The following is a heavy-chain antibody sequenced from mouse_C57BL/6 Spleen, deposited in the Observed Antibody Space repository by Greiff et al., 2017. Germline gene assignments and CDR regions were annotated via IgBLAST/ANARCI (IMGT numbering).Heavy chain of an antibody. Sequence: EVHLVESGGGLVKPGGSLKLSCAASGFTFSDYGMHWVRQAPEKGLEWVAYISSGSSTIYYADTVKGRFTISRDNAKNTLFLQMTSLRSEDTAMYYCARGPSYRWCFDVWGTGTTVTVSS. CDR1: GFTFSDYG. CDR2: ISSGSSTI. CDR3: ARGPSYRWCFDV. J-gene: IGHJ1*03. V-gene: IGHV5-17*01. D-gene: IGHD1-1*01.